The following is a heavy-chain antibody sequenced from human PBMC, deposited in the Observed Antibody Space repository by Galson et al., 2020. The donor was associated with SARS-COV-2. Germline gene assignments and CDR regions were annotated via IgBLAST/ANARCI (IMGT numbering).Heavy chain of an antibody. J-gene: IGHJ3*02. Sequence: ASVKVSCKASGYTFTSYYMHWVRQAPGQGLEWMGIINPSGGSTSYAQKFQGRVTITADESTSTAYMELSSLRSEDTAVYYCAKEALRITIVSHDAFDIWGQGTMVTVSS. D-gene: IGHD3-9*01. CDR1: GYTFTSYY. CDR2: INPSGGST. V-gene: IGHV1-46*01. CDR3: AKEALRITIVSHDAFDI.